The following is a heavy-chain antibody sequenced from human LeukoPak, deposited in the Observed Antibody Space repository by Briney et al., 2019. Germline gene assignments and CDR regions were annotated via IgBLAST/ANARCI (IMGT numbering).Heavy chain of an antibody. CDR1: GYTFTSYA. D-gene: IGHD3/OR15-3a*01. CDR2: INAGNGNT. J-gene: IGHJ4*02. CDR3: ARVRPIWLLYGPPQYYFDY. Sequence: ASVKVSCKASGYTFTSYAMHWVRQAPGQRLEWMGWINAGNGNTKYSQKFQGRVTITRDTSASTAYMELSSLRSEDTAVYYCARVRPIWLLYGPPQYYFDYWGQGTLVTVS. V-gene: IGHV1-3*01.